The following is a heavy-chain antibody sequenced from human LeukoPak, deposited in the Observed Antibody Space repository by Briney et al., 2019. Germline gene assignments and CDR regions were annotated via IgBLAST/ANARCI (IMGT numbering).Heavy chain of an antibody. Sequence: GGSLRLSCTFSGLTFRSYWMNWVRQAPGKGLEWVANINPGGNEIRSVDSVKGRSIISRDNAKNSLDLQMSSLRVEDTAVYYCARDLNWNQIDYWGQGSLVSVSS. CDR3: ARDLNWNQIDY. CDR2: INPGGNEI. CDR1: GLTFRSYW. V-gene: IGHV3-7*01. D-gene: IGHD1-20*01. J-gene: IGHJ4*02.